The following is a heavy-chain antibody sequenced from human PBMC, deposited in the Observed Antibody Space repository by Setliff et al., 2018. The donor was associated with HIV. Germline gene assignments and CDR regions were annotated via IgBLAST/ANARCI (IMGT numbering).Heavy chain of an antibody. CDR3: ARDLSVEGSGSYFDY. Sequence: PSETLSLTCTVSGDSINTHYWGWLRQPAGKRLEWIGRTSTGGPTNPSFESRVTMTRDTSTSTVYMELSSLRSEDTAVYYCARDLSVEGSGSYFDYWGQGTLVTVSS. J-gene: IGHJ4*02. D-gene: IGHD3-10*01. CDR2: TSTGGPT. V-gene: IGHV4-4*07. CDR1: GDSINTHY.